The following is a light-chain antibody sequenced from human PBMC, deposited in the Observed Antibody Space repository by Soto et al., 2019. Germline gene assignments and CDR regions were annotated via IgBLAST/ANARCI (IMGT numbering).Light chain of an antibody. CDR1: QGISDE. Sequence: IQMTQSPSTLSGSNRDRVTISCRASQGISDELAWYQQKPGRSPKLLIHDVTSLESGVSSRFSGSGSGTEFTLTISSLQPDDFATYYCQQYSSYWTFAQGTKV. J-gene: IGKJ1*01. CDR2: DVT. V-gene: IGKV1-5*01. CDR3: QQYSSYWT.